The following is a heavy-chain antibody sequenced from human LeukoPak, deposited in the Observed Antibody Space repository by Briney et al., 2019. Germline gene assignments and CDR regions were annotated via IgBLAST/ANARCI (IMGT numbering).Heavy chain of an antibody. J-gene: IGHJ5*02. Sequence: ASLKVSCKASGYTFTTYYIHWVRQTPGQGLEWMGAINPSGGSTRLAQKFQARLTMTRDTSTSTVYMELSGLSSEDAAVYYCAREIVVVPSAMGFDPWGQGTLVTVSS. CDR3: AREIVVVPSAMGFDP. V-gene: IGHV1-46*01. CDR2: INPSGGST. CDR1: GYTFTTYY. D-gene: IGHD2-2*01.